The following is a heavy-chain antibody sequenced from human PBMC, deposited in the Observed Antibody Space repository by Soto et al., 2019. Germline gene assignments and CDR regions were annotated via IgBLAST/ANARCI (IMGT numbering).Heavy chain of an antibody. V-gene: IGHV3-73*01. CDR3: TRRKAARTDFDY. Sequence: GGSLRLSCAASGFTFSGSAMHWVRQASGKGLEWVGRIRSKANSYATAYAASVKGRFTISRDDSKNTAYLQMNSLKTEDTAVNYCTRRKAARTDFDYWGQGTLVTSPQ. CDR2: IRSKANSYAT. J-gene: IGHJ4*02. CDR1: GFTFSGSA. D-gene: IGHD6-6*01.